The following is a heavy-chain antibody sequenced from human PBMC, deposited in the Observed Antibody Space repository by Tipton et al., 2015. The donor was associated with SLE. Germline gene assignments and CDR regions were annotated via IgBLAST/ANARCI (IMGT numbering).Heavy chain of an antibody. D-gene: IGHD2-21*02. V-gene: IGHV4-39*07. J-gene: IGHJ6*02. CDR3: ARVVTVGAAHYYDIDV. CDR1: GDSITSDIYY. CDR2: VYDSRTT. Sequence: TLSLTCFVSGDSITSDIYYWGWIRQPPGKGLEWIGSVYDSRTTHYNPSLKSRVTMSVDTSKTQFSLKLGSLTAADPAVYYCARVVTVGAAHYYDIDVWGQGTRVTVSS.